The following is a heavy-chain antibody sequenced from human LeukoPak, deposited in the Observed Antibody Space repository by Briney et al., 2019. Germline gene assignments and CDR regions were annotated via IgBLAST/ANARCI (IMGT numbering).Heavy chain of an antibody. CDR2: ISGSGGST. CDR1: GFTFSSYA. CDR3: AKTSRDGYNKYYFDH. J-gene: IGHJ4*02. Sequence: GGSLRLSCAASGFTFSSYAMSWVRQAPGKGLEWVSAISGSGGSTYYADSVKGRFTISRDNSKNTLYLQMNSLRAEDTAVYYCAKTSRDGYNKYYFDHWGQGTLVTVSS. V-gene: IGHV3-23*01. D-gene: IGHD5-24*01.